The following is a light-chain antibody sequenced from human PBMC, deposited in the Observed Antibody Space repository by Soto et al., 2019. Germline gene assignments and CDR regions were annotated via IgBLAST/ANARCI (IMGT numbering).Light chain of an antibody. CDR2: EGS. V-gene: IGLV2-23*01. CDR1: SSDVGSYYL. J-gene: IGLJ1*01. CDR3: CSYAGGSTLYV. Sequence: QSALTQPASVSGSPGQSITISCTGTSSDVGSYYLVSWYQQHPGKAPKLMIYEGSKRPSGVSNRFSGSKSGNTASLTISGLQAEDEADYYCCSYAGGSTLYVFGTGTKVIVL.